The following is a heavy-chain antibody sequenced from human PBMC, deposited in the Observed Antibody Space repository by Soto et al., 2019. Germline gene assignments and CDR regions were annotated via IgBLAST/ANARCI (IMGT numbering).Heavy chain of an antibody. Sequence: SGPTLVNPTHTLTLTCTFSGVPLSTSGVGVGWIRQPPGKVLEWLALIYWNDDKRYSPSLKSRLTSTNDTSKSQVVLILASMDPMATDTYSSACSKGDDYSTYSRSYFDYWGQGTLVTVSS. CDR3: ACSKGDDYSTYSRSYFDY. V-gene: IGHV2-5*01. CDR2: IYWNDDK. CDR1: GVPLSTSGVG. J-gene: IGHJ4*02. D-gene: IGHD4-4*01.